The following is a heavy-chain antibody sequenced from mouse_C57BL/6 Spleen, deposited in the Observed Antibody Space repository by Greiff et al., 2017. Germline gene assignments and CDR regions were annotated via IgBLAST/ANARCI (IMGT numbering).Heavy chain of an antibody. J-gene: IGHJ4*01. CDR3: AGRNYYASSYVCAMDY. CDR2: INPYNGGT. Sequence: VQLQQSGPVLVKPGASVKMSCKASGYTFTDYYMNWVKQSHGKSLEWIGVINPYNGGTSYNQKFKGKATLTVDKSSSTAYMELNSLTSEDSAVYYCAGRNYYASSYVCAMDYWGQGTSVTVSS. D-gene: IGHD1-1*01. V-gene: IGHV1-19*01. CDR1: GYTFTDYY.